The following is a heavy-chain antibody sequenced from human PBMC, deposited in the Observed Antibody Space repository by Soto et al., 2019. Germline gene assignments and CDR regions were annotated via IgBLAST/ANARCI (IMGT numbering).Heavy chain of an antibody. J-gene: IGHJ4*02. CDR2: ISSSSSYI. CDR3: ARDRHIAVAGTFDY. V-gene: IGHV3-21*01. Sequence: EVQLVESGGGLVKPGGSLRLSCAASGFTFSSYSMNWVRQAPGKGLEWVSSISSSSSYIYYADSVKGRFTISRDNAKNSLYLQMNSLRAEDTAVYYCARDRHIAVAGTFDYWGQGTLVTVSS. D-gene: IGHD6-19*01. CDR1: GFTFSSYS.